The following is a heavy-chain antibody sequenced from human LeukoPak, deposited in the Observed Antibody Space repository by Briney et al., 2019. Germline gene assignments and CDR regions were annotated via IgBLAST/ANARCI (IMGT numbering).Heavy chain of an antibody. CDR3: AKEERDSLYY. V-gene: IGHV3-30*18. D-gene: IGHD2-15*01. Sequence: GESLRLSCAASGFTFSTYAMHWVRQAPGKGLEWVAVISYDGTNKYYVDSVKGRFTISRDNSKNTLYLQMNSLRAEDTAVYYCAKEERDSLYYWGQGTLVTVSS. CDR2: ISYDGTNK. CDR1: GFTFSTYA. J-gene: IGHJ4*02.